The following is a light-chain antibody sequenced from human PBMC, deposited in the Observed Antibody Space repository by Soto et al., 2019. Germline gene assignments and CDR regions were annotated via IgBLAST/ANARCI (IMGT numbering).Light chain of an antibody. V-gene: IGKV3-20*01. Sequence: EIVLTQSPDTVSGSPGERVTLSCRASQNIFSNYLAWYQQKPGQAPRLLIYGASTRATGIADRFSGGGSGTDFTLTISRLEPEDFAVYHCQQYGRSWTFGQGTKVDIK. CDR3: QQYGRSWT. CDR1: QNIFSNY. J-gene: IGKJ1*01. CDR2: GAS.